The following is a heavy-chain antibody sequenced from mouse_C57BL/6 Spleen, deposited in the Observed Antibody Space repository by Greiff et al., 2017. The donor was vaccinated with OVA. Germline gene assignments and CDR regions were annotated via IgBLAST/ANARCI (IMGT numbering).Heavy chain of an antibody. V-gene: IGHV1-82*01. CDR3: ARASTVVAYWYFDV. D-gene: IGHD1-1*01. Sequence: QVQLKESGPELVKPGASVKISCKASGYAFSSSWMNWVKQRPGKGLEWIGRIYPGDGATNYNGKFKGRATLTADKSSSTAYMQLSSLTSEDSAVDFCARASTVVAYWYFDVWGTGTTVTVSS. CDR1: GYAFSSSW. CDR2: IYPGDGAT. J-gene: IGHJ1*03.